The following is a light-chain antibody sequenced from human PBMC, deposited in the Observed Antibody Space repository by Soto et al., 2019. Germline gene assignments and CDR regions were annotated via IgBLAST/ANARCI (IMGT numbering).Light chain of an antibody. CDR1: QGISSY. CDR3: QQLKSYPQT. CDR2: AAS. Sequence: DIQLTQSPSFLSASVGDRVTITCRASQGISSYLAWYQKKPGKAPKLLMYAASTLQSGVPSRISGSGSGTEFTLTISSLQPEDFATYYCQQLKSYPQTFGQGTKVDIK. V-gene: IGKV1-9*01. J-gene: IGKJ1*01.